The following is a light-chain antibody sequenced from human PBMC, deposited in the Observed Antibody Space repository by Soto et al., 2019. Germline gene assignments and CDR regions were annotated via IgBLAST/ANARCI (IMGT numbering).Light chain of an antibody. CDR2: KAS. CDR3: LQYNGYYRT. V-gene: IGKV1-5*03. CDR1: QTISSW. J-gene: IGKJ1*01. Sequence: IHMTQSPSTLSGSVGDRVTITFRASQTISSWLAWYQQKPGKAPKLLIYKASTLKSGVPSRFSGSGSGTTFTLTISSLQSDDFATYYCLQYNGYYRTFGQGTKVDIK.